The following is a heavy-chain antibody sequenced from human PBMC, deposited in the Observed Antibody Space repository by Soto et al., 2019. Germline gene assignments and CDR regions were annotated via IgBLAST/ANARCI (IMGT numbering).Heavy chain of an antibody. CDR1: GFTFSSYA. V-gene: IGHV3-23*01. J-gene: IGHJ4*02. D-gene: IGHD5-12*01. CDR3: AKASEMATMELGY. CDR2: ISGSGGST. Sequence: EVQLLESGGGLVQPGGSLRLSCAASGFTFSSYAMSWVRQAPGKGLEWGSAISGSGGSTYYADSVKGRFTISRDNSKNTLYLQMNSLRAEDTAVYYCAKASEMATMELGYWGQGTLVTVSS.